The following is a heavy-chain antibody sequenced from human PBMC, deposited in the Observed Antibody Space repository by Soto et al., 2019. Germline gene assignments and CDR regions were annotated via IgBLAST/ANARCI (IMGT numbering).Heavy chain of an antibody. CDR3: ARGGYCSGGSCYLGSDYYYYYGMDV. CDR1: GYAFTGYY. CDR2: INPNSGGT. D-gene: IGHD2-15*01. V-gene: IGHV1-2*04. Sequence: ASVKVSCKASGYAFTGYYMHWVRQAPGQGLEWMGWINPNSGGTNYAQKFQGWVTMTRDTSISTAYMELSRLRSDDTAVYYCARGGYCSGGSCYLGSDYYYYYGMDVWGQGTTVTSP. J-gene: IGHJ6*02.